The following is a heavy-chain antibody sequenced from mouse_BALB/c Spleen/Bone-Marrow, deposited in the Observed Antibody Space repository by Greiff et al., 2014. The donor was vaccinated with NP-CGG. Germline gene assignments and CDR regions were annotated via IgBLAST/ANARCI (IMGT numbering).Heavy chain of an antibody. V-gene: IGHV5-6*01. CDR2: IGVGGTYT. CDR3: ARPFTTVVATVFAY. J-gene: IGHJ3*01. D-gene: IGHD1-1*01. CDR1: GFSSSGYG. Sequence: DVHLVESGGDLVKPGGSLKLSCAASGFSSSGYGMSWVRQTPDKRLEWVATIGVGGTYTYYPDSVKGRFTISRDNAKNTLYLRMSSLKSEDTAMYYCARPFTTVVATVFAYWGQGTLVTVSA.